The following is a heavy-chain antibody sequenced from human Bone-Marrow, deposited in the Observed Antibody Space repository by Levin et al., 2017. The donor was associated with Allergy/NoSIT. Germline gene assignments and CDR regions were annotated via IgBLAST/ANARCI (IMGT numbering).Heavy chain of an antibody. V-gene: IGHV5-51*01. J-gene: IGHJ6*03. CDR2: IYPGDSDT. CDR1: GYSFTSYW. CDR3: ARHKYQLLSHYYYYYMDV. Sequence: GESLKISCKGSGYSFTSYWIGWVRQMPGKGLEWMGIIYPGDSDTRYSPSFQGQVTISADKSISTAYLQWSSLKASDTAMYYCARHKYQLLSHYYYYYMDVWGKGTTVTVSS. D-gene: IGHD2-2*01.